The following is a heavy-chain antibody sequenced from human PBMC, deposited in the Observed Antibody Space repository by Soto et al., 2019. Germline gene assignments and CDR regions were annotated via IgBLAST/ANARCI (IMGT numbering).Heavy chain of an antibody. J-gene: IGHJ6*02. D-gene: IGHD3-9*01. CDR2: IYYSGST. CDR3: AREGYDILTGYPDYYYYGMDV. Sequence: TSETLSLTCTVSGGSISSGDYYWSWIRQPPGKGLEWIGYIYYSGSTYYNPSLKSRVTISVDTSKNQFSLKLSSVTAADTAVYYCAREGYDILTGYPDYYYYGMDVWGQGTTVTVSS. V-gene: IGHV4-30-4*01. CDR1: GGSISSGDYY.